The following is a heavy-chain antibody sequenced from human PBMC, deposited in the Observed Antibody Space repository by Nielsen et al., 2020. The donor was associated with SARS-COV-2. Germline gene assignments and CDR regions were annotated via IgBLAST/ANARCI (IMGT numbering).Heavy chain of an antibody. CDR3: ARIGVAGTIYYFDY. Sequence: GESLKISCAASGFTFDDSGMTWVRQAPGKGLEWVSAINWNGRSTGYADSLEGRFSISRDNAKNSLYLQMNSLRAEDTALYYCARIGVAGTIYYFDYWGQGTLVIVSS. CDR1: GFTFDDSG. J-gene: IGHJ4*02. CDR2: INWNGRST. V-gene: IGHV3-20*04. D-gene: IGHD1-1*01.